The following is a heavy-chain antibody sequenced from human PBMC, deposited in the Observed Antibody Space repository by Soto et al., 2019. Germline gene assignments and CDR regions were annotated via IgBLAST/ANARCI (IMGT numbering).Heavy chain of an antibody. CDR2: IIPIFGTA. CDR1: GGTFSSYA. D-gene: IGHD3-9*01. CDR3: ARDEPGDYDILTGYLRYYYYGMDV. V-gene: IGHV1-69*13. Sequence: SVKVSCKASGGTFSSYAISWVRQAPGQGLEWMGGIIPIFGTANYAQKFQGRVTITADESTSTAYMELSSLRSEDTAVYYCARDEPGDYDILTGYLRYYYYGMDVWGQGTTVTVSS. J-gene: IGHJ6*02.